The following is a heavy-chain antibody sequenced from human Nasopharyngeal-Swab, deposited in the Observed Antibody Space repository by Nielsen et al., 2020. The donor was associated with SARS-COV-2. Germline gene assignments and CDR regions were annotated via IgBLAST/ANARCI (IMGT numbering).Heavy chain of an antibody. J-gene: IGHJ4*02. CDR3: ARGGRFGKFDY. CDR2: IYYSGST. V-gene: IGHV4-59*06. Sequence: SETLSLTCTVSGGSISSYYWSWIRQHPGKGLEWIGYIYYSGSTYYNPSLKSRVTISVDTSKNQFSLKLSSVTAAGTAVYYCARGGRFGKFDYWGQGTLVTVSS. D-gene: IGHD3-10*01. CDR1: GGSISSYY.